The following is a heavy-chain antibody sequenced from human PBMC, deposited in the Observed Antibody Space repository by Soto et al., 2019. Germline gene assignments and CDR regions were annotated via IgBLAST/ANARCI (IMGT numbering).Heavy chain of an antibody. D-gene: IGHD2-2*01. Sequence: EVQLVESGGGLVKPGGSLRLSCAASGFTFRNFTMNWVRQAPGKGLEWVSTISSNSAYIYYTDALRGRFTISRDNAKNSLQLQMNSRRAEDTAVYYCTRDASRDTSARGWFDPWGPGTLVTVSS. CDR3: TRDASRDTSARGWFDP. V-gene: IGHV3-21*02. CDR2: ISSNSAYI. CDR1: GFTFRNFT. J-gene: IGHJ5*02.